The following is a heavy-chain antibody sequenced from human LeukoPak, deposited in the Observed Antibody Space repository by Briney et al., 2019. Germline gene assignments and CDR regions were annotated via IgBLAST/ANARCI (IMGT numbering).Heavy chain of an antibody. Sequence: SETLSLTCVVYGGSFSGYYWSWIRQPPGKGLEWIGEINHSGSTNYNPSLKSRVTISVDTSKNQFSLKLSSVTATDTDVYYCARSRDGYNSRYYDYWGQGTLVTVSS. D-gene: IGHD5-24*01. J-gene: IGHJ4*02. V-gene: IGHV4-34*01. CDR2: INHSGST. CDR1: GGSFSGYY. CDR3: ARSRDGYNSRYYDY.